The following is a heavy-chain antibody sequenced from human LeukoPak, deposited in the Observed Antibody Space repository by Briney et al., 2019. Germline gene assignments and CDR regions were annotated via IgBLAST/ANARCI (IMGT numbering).Heavy chain of an antibody. CDR1: GDSVSINSAT. Sequence: SQTLSLTCAISGDSVSINSATWNWIRQSPSRGLEWLGRTYYRSKWCNDYAVSVKSRITVNPDTSKNQFSLQLNSVTPEDTAVYYCARSMGNANEYFQHWGQGTLVTVSS. D-gene: IGHD2-2*01. V-gene: IGHV6-1*01. J-gene: IGHJ1*01. CDR2: TYYRSKWCN. CDR3: ARSMGNANEYFQH.